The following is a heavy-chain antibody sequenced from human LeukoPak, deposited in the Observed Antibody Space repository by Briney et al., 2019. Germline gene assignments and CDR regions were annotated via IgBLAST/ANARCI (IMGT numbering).Heavy chain of an antibody. CDR1: GFIFSDHY. D-gene: IGHD6-13*01. V-gene: IGHV3-11*03. J-gene: IGHJ3*02. CDR2: ISDIGSKT. CDR3: AAAAGYRFDI. Sequence: TGGSLRLSCGASGFIFSDHYMNWVRQAPGKGLEWVSYISDIGSKTNYADSVKGRFTISRDNAKNSLYLQMNSLRAEDTAVYYCAAAAGYRFDIWGQGTMVTVSS.